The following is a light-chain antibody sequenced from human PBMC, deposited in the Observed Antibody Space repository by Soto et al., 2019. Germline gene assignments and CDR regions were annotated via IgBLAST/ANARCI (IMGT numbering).Light chain of an antibody. CDR3: QQSYNSPYT. CDR2: AAS. CDR1: QTISSY. V-gene: IGKV1-39*01. Sequence: IQMTQSPSSLSASVGDRVTISCRASQTISSYLTWYQQKPGKAPELLIYAASNLQTGVPSRFSGGGSGTHFTLTISSLQPEDFATYYCQQSYNSPYTFGQGTKLEMK. J-gene: IGKJ2*01.